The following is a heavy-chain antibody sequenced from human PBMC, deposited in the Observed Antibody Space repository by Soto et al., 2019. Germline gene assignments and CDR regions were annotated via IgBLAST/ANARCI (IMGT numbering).Heavy chain of an antibody. Sequence: GGSLRLSCAASALTLSTYAMTWVRQAPGKGLEWVSGISGGGGSTYYADSVKGRFTISRDDSKNTLYLQMNSLRAEDTAVYYCAKKIGSYYYYYMDVWGKGTTVTVSS. CDR3: AKKIGSYYYYYMDV. J-gene: IGHJ6*03. CDR1: ALTLSTYA. D-gene: IGHD6-25*01. CDR2: ISGGGGST. V-gene: IGHV3-23*01.